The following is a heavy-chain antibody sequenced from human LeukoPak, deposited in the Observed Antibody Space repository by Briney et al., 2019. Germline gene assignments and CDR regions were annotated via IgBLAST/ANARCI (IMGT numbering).Heavy chain of an antibody. CDR2: ISAYNGNT. Sequence: ASVKVSCKASGYTFTSYGISWVRQAPGQGLEWMGWISAYNGNTNNAQKLQGRVTMTTDTSTSTAYMELRSLRSDDTAVYYCARTYTAMVTAYFDYWGQGTLVTVSS. CDR3: ARTYTAMVTAYFDY. V-gene: IGHV1-18*04. D-gene: IGHD5-18*01. J-gene: IGHJ4*02. CDR1: GYTFTSYG.